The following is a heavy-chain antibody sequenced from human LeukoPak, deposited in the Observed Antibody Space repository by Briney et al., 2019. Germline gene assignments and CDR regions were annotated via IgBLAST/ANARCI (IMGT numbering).Heavy chain of an antibody. J-gene: IGHJ6*03. CDR2: ITSSGSYI. CDR3: ARVAQGASTESYYYYYMDV. V-gene: IGHV3-21*01. Sequence: SGGSLRLSCAASGFAFNSYTIKWVRQAPGKGLEWVSSITSSGSYIYNADSVKGRFTISRDNAKNSLYLQMSSLRAEDTAVYYCARVAQGASTESYYYYYMDVWGKGTTVTVSS. CDR1: GFAFNSYT. D-gene: IGHD1-1*01.